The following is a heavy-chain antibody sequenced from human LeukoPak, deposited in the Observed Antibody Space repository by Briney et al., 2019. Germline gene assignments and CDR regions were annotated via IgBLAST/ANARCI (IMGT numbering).Heavy chain of an antibody. CDR3: ARYSGSYSGFDY. CDR2: IYYSGST. Sequence: SETLSLTCTVSGGSISSGGYYWSWIRQHPGKGLEWIGYIYYSGSTNYNPSLKSRVTISVDTSKNQFSLKLSSVTAADTAVYYCARYSGSYSGFDYWGQGTLITVSS. CDR1: GGSISSGGYY. J-gene: IGHJ4*02. D-gene: IGHD1-26*01. V-gene: IGHV4-61*08.